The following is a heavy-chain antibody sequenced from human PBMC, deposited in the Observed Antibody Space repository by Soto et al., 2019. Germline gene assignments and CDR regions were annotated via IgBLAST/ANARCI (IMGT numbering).Heavy chain of an antibody. V-gene: IGHV4-39*01. Sequence: QLQLQESGPGLVKPSETLSLTCTVSGGSISSSSYYWGWIRQPPGKGLEWIGSIYYSGSTYYNPSLKRRVTISVDTSKNQFSLKLSSVTAADTAVYYCASYSYAATTFDYWGQGTLVTVSS. CDR2: IYYSGST. D-gene: IGHD5-18*01. J-gene: IGHJ4*02. CDR1: GGSISSSSYY. CDR3: ASYSYAATTFDY.